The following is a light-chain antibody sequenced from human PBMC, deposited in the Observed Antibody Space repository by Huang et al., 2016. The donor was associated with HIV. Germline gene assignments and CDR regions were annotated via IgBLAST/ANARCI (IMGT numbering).Light chain of an antibody. CDR2: AAS. CDR1: QDINNF. J-gene: IGKJ1*01. Sequence: AIRMTQSPSSLSASTGDRVNITCRASQDINNFLAWYQQKPGKAPNLLIYAASILETGVPSRFSGSGSGTEFNHSISCLQSEDFATYYCQQYDSYRTFGQGTQVEIK. V-gene: IGKV1-8*01. CDR3: QQYDSYRT.